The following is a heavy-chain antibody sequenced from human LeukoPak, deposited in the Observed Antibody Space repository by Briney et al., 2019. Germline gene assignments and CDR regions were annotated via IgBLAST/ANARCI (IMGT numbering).Heavy chain of an antibody. D-gene: IGHD3-9*01. J-gene: IGHJ4*02. V-gene: IGHV3-15*01. CDR2: IKSKTDGGTT. CDR3: TTADPHYYDILTGYFHPGRIDY. Sequence: TGGSLRLTCAASGFTVSINYMSWVRQAPGKGLEWVGRIKSKTDGGTTDYAAPVKGRFTISRDDSKNTLYLQMNSLKTEDTAVYYCTTADPHYYDILTGYFHPGRIDYWGQGTLVTVSS. CDR1: GFTVSINY.